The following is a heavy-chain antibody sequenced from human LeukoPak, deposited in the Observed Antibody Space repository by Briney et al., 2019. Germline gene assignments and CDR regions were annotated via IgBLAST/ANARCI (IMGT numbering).Heavy chain of an antibody. V-gene: IGHV3-30*02. CDR3: AKSAGVVTSTSYYYYYYMDV. Sequence: GGSLRLSCAASGFTFSSYGMHWVRQAPGKGLEWVAFIRYDGSNKYYADSVKGRFTISRDNSKNTLYLQMNSLRAEDTAVYYCAKSAGVVTSTSYYYYYYMDVWGKGTTVTVSS. CDR2: IRYDGSNK. D-gene: IGHD3-22*01. J-gene: IGHJ6*03. CDR1: GFTFSSYG.